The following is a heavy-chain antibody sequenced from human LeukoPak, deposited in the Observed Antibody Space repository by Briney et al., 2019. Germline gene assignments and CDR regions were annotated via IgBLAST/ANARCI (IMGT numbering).Heavy chain of an antibody. Sequence: SVKVSCKASGGTFSSYTISWVRQAPGQGLEWMGGIIPIFGTANYAQKFQGRVTITADESTSTVYMELSSLRSEDTAVYYCARGPGDVSRFLGELEYYFDYWGQGTLVTVSS. J-gene: IGHJ4*02. CDR2: IIPIFGTA. D-gene: IGHD3-3*01. V-gene: IGHV1-69*13. CDR1: GGTFSSYT. CDR3: ARGPGDVSRFLGELEYYFDY.